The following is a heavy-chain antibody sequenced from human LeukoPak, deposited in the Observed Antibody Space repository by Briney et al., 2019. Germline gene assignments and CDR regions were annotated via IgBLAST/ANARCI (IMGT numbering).Heavy chain of an antibody. CDR1: GYTFTSYD. CDR3: ASAAVAGTETAY. D-gene: IGHD6-19*01. CDR2: MNPNSGNT. V-gene: IGHV1-8*01. J-gene: IGHJ4*02. Sequence: ASVKVSCKASGYTFTSYDINWVRQATGQGLEWVGWMNPNSGNTGYAQKFQGRVTMTRNTSISTAYMELSSLRSEDTAVYYCASAAVAGTETAYWGQGTLVTVSS.